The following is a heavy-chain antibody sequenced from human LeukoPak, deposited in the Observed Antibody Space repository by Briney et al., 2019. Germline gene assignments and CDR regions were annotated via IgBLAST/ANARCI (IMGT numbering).Heavy chain of an antibody. V-gene: IGHV5-51*01. CDR1: GYSFTSYW. D-gene: IGHD2-2*01. CDR3: ARHGDCSSTSCYVGGADY. J-gene: IGHJ4*02. CDR2: IYPGDSDT. Sequence: GESLKISCKGSGYSFTSYWIGWVRQMPGKGLDWMGIIYPGDSDTRYSPSFQGQVTISADKSISTAYLQWSSLKASDTAMYDCARHGDCSSTSCYVGGADYWGQGTLVTVSS.